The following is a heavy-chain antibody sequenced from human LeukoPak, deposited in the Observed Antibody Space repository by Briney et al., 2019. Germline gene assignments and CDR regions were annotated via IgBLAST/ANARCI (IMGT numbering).Heavy chain of an antibody. D-gene: IGHD1-7*01. CDR2: TYYSGST. CDR3: ARYYNWNYVFNY. V-gene: IGHV4-39*01. J-gene: IGHJ4*02. Sequence: SETLSLTCTVSGGSISSYYWGWIRQPPGKGLEWIGSTYYSGSTYYNPSLKSRVTISVDTSKNQFSLKLSSVTAADTAVYYCARYYNWNYVFNYWGQGTLVTVSS. CDR1: GGSISSYY.